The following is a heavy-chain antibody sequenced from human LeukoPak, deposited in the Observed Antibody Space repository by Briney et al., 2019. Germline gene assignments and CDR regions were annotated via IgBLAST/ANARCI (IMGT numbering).Heavy chain of an antibody. Sequence: ASVKVSCKASGYTFTGYYMHWVRQAPGQGLEWMGWINPNNGGTNYAQKFQGRVTMTRDTSISTAYMELSRLRSDDTAVYYCASHPGSSWSGGAGLDYWGQGTLVTVSS. V-gene: IGHV1-2*02. CDR3: ASHPGSSWSGGAGLDY. CDR1: GYTFTGYY. CDR2: INPNNGGT. J-gene: IGHJ4*02. D-gene: IGHD6-13*01.